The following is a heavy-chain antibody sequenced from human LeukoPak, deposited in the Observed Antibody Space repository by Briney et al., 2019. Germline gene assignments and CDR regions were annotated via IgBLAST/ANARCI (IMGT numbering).Heavy chain of an antibody. CDR1: GGSFSGYY. V-gene: IGHV4-34*01. J-gene: IGHJ4*02. CDR3: ARGLPNDY. Sequence: SESLSLTCAVYGGSFSGYYWSWIRQPPGKGLEWIGEINHSGSTNYNPSLKSRVTISVDTSKNQFSLKLSSVTAADTAVYYCARGLPNDYWGQGTLVTVSS. CDR2: INHSGST.